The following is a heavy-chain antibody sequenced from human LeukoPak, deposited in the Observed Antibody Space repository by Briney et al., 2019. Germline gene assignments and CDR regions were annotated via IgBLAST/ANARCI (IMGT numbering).Heavy chain of an antibody. V-gene: IGHV3-21*01. J-gene: IGHJ4*02. Sequence: GGSLRLSCAASGFTFSSYAMSWVRQAPGKGLEWVSSISDNSNHIYYADSVKGRFTISRDNAKNSLYLQMSSLRAEDTAVYYCAGDYSVRLLDYWGQGTLVTVSS. CDR3: AGDYSVRLLDY. CDR2: ISDNSNHI. D-gene: IGHD2-15*01. CDR1: GFTFSSYA.